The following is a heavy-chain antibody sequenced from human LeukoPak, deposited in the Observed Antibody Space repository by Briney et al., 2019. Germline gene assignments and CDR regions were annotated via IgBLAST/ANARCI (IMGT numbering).Heavy chain of an antibody. CDR3: ARLRATGAFDY. J-gene: IGHJ4*02. CDR2: INHSGST. Sequence: SETLSLTCAVYGGSFSGYYWSWIRHPPGKGLEWIGEINHSGSTNYNPSLKSRVTISVDTSKNQFSLELSSVTAADTAVYYCARLRATGAFDYWGQGTLVTVSS. D-gene: IGHD5-12*01. CDR1: GGSFSGYY. V-gene: IGHV4-34*01.